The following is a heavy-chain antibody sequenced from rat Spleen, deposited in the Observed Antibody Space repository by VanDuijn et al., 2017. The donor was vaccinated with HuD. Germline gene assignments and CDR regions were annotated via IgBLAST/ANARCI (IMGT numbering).Heavy chain of an antibody. D-gene: IGHD1-4*01. CDR3: TTEPGYNSYFAY. J-gene: IGHJ2*01. CDR2: FSYDGGTT. Sequence: EVQLVESGGGLVQPGRSLRLSCVASGFTFSDYYMAWVRQAPTRGLEWVESFSYDGGTTYYRDSVKSRFTISRDNAKSSLYLQMDSLRSEDTATYYCTTEPGYNSYFAYWGQGVMVTVSS. V-gene: IGHV5-20*01. CDR1: GFTFSDYY.